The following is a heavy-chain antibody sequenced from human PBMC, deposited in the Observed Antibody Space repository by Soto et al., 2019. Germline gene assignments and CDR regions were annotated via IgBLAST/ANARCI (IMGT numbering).Heavy chain of an antibody. CDR2: ISHDGSNK. CDR3: ANGYRGGWYYFDY. V-gene: IGHV3-30*18. J-gene: IGHJ4*02. D-gene: IGHD6-19*01. Sequence: QVQLVESGGGVVQPGRSLRLSCAASGFTFSTYGMHWVRQAPGKGLEWVAVISHDGSNKYYVDSVKGRFTISRDNSKNTLYLQMSSLKPEDTAVYYWANGYRGGWYYFDYWGQGTLVTVSS. CDR1: GFTFSTYG.